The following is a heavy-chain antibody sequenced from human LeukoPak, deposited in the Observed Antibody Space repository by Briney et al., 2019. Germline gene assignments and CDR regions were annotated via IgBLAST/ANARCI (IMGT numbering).Heavy chain of an antibody. D-gene: IGHD2-2*01. CDR3: AKGNHCSSTSCYSYYYYYMDV. CDR2: ISDSGNT. CDR1: GFTLSSYA. V-gene: IGHV3-23*01. Sequence: PGGSLRLSCAASGFTLSSYAMSWVRQAPGKGLEWVSAISDSGNTYHADSVKGRFTISRDSSKNTLFLQMNSLRAEDTAVYYCAKGNHCSSTSCYSYYYYYMDVWGKGTTVTVSS. J-gene: IGHJ6*03.